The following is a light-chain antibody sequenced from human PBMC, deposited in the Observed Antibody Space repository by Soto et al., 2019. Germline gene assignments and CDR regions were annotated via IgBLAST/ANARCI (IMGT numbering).Light chain of an antibody. CDR1: SSDLGAGFD. CDR2: GSR. V-gene: IGLV1-40*01. CDR3: QAYDSSLSGGVV. Sequence: QSVLTQPPSVSGAPGQRVTISCTGASSDLGAGFDVHWCQQLPGTAPKLLIYGSRNRPSGVPDRFSGSKSGTSASLAITGLQAEDEGDYYCQAYDSSLSGGVVFGAGTKLTVL. J-gene: IGLJ2*01.